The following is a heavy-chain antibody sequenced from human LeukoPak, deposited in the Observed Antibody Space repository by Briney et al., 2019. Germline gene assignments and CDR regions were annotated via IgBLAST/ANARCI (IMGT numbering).Heavy chain of an antibody. D-gene: IGHD3-10*01. Sequence: GGSLRLSCAASGFTFSSYWMSWVRQTPGKRLEGVAYIKQDGSERYYVDSVKGRFTISRDNAKNSLYLQMNSLRAGDTAVYYCGESGTGDFDYWGQGTLVTVSS. CDR3: GESGTGDFDY. CDR1: GFTFSSYW. CDR2: IKQDGSER. V-gene: IGHV3-7*01. J-gene: IGHJ4*02.